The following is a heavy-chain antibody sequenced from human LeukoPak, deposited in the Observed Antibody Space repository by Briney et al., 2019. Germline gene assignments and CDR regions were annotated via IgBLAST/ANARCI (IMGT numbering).Heavy chain of an antibody. CDR2: IRYDGSNK. V-gene: IGHV3-30*02. CDR3: AKVASMVRGVIGPGC. CDR1: GFTFSSYG. D-gene: IGHD3-10*01. Sequence: GGSLRLSCAASGFTFSSYGMHWVRQAPGKGLEWVAFIRYDGSNKYYTDSVKGRFTISRDNSKNTLYLQMNSLRAEDTAVYYCAKVASMVRGVIGPGCWGQGTLVTVS. J-gene: IGHJ4*02.